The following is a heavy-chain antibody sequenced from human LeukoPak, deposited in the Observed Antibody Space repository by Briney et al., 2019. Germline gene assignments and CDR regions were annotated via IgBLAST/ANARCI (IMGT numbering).Heavy chain of an antibody. Sequence: GGSLRLSCAASGFTFSSYAMHWVRQAPGKGLEWVAVISYDGSNKYYADSVKGRFTISRDNSKNTLYLQMNSLRAEDTAVYYCAKGTPYYYDSSGYPGEDFDYWGQGTLVTVSS. D-gene: IGHD3-22*01. CDR2: ISYDGSNK. CDR3: AKGTPYYYDSSGYPGEDFDY. V-gene: IGHV3-30*04. J-gene: IGHJ4*02. CDR1: GFTFSSYA.